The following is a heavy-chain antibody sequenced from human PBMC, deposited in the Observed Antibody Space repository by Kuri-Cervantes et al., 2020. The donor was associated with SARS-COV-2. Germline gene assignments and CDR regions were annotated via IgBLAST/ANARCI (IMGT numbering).Heavy chain of an antibody. CDR2: IYHSGST. Sequence: SETLSLTCAVSGYSISSGYYWGWIRQPPGKGLEWIGSIYHSGSTYYNPSLKSRVTISVDTSKNQFSLKLSSVTAANTAVYYCARPIDYMGPSYYYYYMDVWGKGTTVTVSS. V-gene: IGHV4-38-2*01. D-gene: IGHD4-11*01. J-gene: IGHJ6*03. CDR3: ARPIDYMGPSYYYYYMDV. CDR1: GYSISSGYY.